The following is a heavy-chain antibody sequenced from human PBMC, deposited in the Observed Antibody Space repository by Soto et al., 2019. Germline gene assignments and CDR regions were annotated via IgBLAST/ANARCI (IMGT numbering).Heavy chain of an antibody. CDR1: GYTFTNYA. Sequence: QVQLVQSGAEEKKPGASVKVSCKASGYTFTNYAMHWVRQAPGQRLEWMGWINAGNGNTKYSQKFQGRVTITWDTSASTAYMELSSLRSEDTAVYYCARVSGYYLPDYWGQGTLVTVSS. J-gene: IGHJ4*02. V-gene: IGHV1-3*05. CDR3: ARVSGYYLPDY. CDR2: INAGNGNT. D-gene: IGHD5-12*01.